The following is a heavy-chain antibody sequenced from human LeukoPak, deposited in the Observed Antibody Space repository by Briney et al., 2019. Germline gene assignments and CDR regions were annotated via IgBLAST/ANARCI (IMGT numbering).Heavy chain of an antibody. V-gene: IGHV1-18*01. CDR2: ISAYNGNT. D-gene: IGHD6-6*01. CDR3: ARVGRVGSSPTDYYYYMDV. Sequence: ASVKVSCKASGYTFTSYGVSWVRQAPGQGLEWMGWISAYNGNTNYAQKLQGRVTMTTDTSTSTAYMELRSLRSDDTAVYYCARVGRVGSSPTDYYYYMDVWGKGTTVTVSS. CDR1: GYTFTSYG. J-gene: IGHJ6*03.